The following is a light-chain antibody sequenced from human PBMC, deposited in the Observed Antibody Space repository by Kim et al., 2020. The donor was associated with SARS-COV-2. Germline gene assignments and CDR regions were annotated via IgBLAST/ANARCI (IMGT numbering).Light chain of an antibody. CDR1: QSVNSDF. CDR3: QQYGSSPWT. Sequence: EIVLTRSPGTLSLSPGERATLSCRASQSVNSDFFAWYQQKPGQPPRLLMYGVSSRATGIPDRFSARGSGTDFTLTISRLEPEDFAVYYCQQYGSSPWTFGQGTKVDIK. V-gene: IGKV3-20*01. J-gene: IGKJ1*01. CDR2: GVS.